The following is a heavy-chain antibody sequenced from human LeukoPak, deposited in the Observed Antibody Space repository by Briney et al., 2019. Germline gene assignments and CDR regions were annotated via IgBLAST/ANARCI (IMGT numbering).Heavy chain of an antibody. J-gene: IGHJ4*02. CDR2: IIPIFGTA. D-gene: IGHD6-19*01. CDR1: GGTFSSYA. V-gene: IGHV1-69*13. CDR3: AKYLLYSSGRDEFDY. Sequence: RGASVKVSCKASGGTFSSYAISWVRQAPGQGLEWMGGIIPIFGTANYAQKFQGRVTITADESTSTAYMELSSLRSEDTAVYYCAKYLLYSSGRDEFDYWGQGTLVTVSS.